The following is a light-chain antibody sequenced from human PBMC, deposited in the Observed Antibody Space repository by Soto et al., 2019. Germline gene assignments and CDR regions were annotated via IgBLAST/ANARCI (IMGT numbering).Light chain of an antibody. CDR1: NSNIGSNT. CDR3: AAWDDSLNGHA. CDR2: RNN. Sequence: QSVLTQPPSASGTPGQRVTISCSGSNSNIGSNTANWYQHLPGTAPKLLIYRNNQRPSGVPDRFSGSKSGTSASLAISGLQSEDEADYYCAAWDDSLNGHAFGGGTKLTVL. J-gene: IGLJ2*01. V-gene: IGLV1-44*01.